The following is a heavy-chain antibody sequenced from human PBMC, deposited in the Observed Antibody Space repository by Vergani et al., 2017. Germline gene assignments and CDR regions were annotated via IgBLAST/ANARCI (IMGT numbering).Heavy chain of an antibody. Sequence: QVQLQESGPGLVKPSETLSLTCTVSGGSISSYYWSWIRQPPGKGLEWIGYIYYSGSTNYNPSLKSRVTISVDTSKNQFSLKLSSVTAADTAVYYCARGGGGYYDSSGYYYTYXFDPWGQGTLVTVSS. CDR3: ARGGGGYYDSSGYYYTYXFDP. D-gene: IGHD3-22*01. V-gene: IGHV4-59*01. CDR2: IYYSGST. J-gene: IGHJ5*02. CDR1: GGSISSYY.